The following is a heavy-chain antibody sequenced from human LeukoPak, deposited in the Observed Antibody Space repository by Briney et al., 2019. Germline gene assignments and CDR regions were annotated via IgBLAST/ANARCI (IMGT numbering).Heavy chain of an antibody. V-gene: IGHV4-59*12. D-gene: IGHD3-22*01. CDR2: IYNSGST. CDR1: GGSISIYY. J-gene: IGHJ4*02. CDR3: ARDRSGYYNY. Sequence: SSETLSLTCTVSGGSISIYYWSWIRQPPGKGLEWIGYIYNSGSTYYNPSLKSRVTISADTSKNQFSLKLSSVTAADTAVYYCARDRSGYYNYWGQGTLVTVSS.